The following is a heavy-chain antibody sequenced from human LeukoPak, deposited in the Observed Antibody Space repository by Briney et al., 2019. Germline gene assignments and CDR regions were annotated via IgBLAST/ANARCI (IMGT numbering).Heavy chain of an antibody. CDR1: VFPFSRYS. CDR3: ARGFAQGGYSYDDAFDI. D-gene: IGHD5-18*01. V-gene: IGHV3-33*08. J-gene: IGHJ3*02. Sequence: GGSLRLSCTTSVFPFSRYSMHWVRQAPGKGLEWVAVIWYDGSNKYYADSVKGRFTVSRDNSKNTLYLQMNSLRAEDTAVYYCARGFAQGGYSYDDAFDIWGQGTMVTVSS. CDR2: IWYDGSNK.